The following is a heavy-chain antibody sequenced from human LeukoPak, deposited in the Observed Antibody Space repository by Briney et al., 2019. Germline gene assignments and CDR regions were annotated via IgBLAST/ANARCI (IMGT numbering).Heavy chain of an antibody. J-gene: IGHJ6*03. V-gene: IGHV3-53*01. CDR3: ARLGDIVATSYYMDV. CDR2: IYSGGST. D-gene: IGHD5-12*01. Sequence: GGSLRLSCAASGFTVSSNYMSWVRQAPGKGLEWVSVIYSGGSTYYADSVKGRFTISRDNSKNTLYLQMNSLRAEDTAVYYCARLGDIVATSYYMDVWGKGTTVTVSS. CDR1: GFTVSSNY.